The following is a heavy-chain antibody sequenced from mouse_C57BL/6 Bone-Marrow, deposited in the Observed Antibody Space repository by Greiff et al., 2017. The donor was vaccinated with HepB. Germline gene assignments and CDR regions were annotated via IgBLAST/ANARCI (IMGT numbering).Heavy chain of an antibody. Sequence: QVQLQQSGAELARPGASVKLSCKASGYTFTSYGISWVKQRTGQGLEWIGEIYPRSGNTYYNEKFKGKATLTADKSSSTEYMELRSLTSEDSAVYFCAREGVITTVVDHWYFDVWGTGTTVTVSS. CDR3: AREGVITTVVDHWYFDV. CDR2: IYPRSGNT. V-gene: IGHV1-81*01. J-gene: IGHJ1*03. CDR1: GYTFTSYG. D-gene: IGHD1-1*01.